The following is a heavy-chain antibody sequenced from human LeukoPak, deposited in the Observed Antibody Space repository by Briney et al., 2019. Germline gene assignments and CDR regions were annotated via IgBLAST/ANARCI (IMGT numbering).Heavy chain of an antibody. D-gene: IGHD4-11*01. V-gene: IGHV3-23*01. J-gene: IGHJ4*02. CDR1: GFTFSNYA. CDR2: ISSSGGST. Sequence: VGSLRLSCAASGFTFSNYAMSWVRQAPGKWLEWVSGISSSGGSTYSAGSVKGRFTISRDNAKSTLYVQMNSLRAEDTAVYYCAKDHYSNYGYFDYWGQGTLVTVSS. CDR3: AKDHYSNYGYFDY.